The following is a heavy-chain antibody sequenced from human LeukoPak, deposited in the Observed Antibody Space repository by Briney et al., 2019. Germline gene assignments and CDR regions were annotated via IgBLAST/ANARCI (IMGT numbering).Heavy chain of an antibody. J-gene: IGHJ3*02. Sequence: GGSLRLSCAASGFTFSSYSMNWVRQAPGKGLEWVSYISSSSSTIYYADSVKGRFTISRDNAKNSLYLQMNSLKDEDTAVYYCARDGMVRGVIIWDAFDIWGQGTMVTVSS. D-gene: IGHD3-10*01. V-gene: IGHV3-48*02. CDR2: ISSSSSTI. CDR1: GFTFSSYS. CDR3: ARDGMVRGVIIWDAFDI.